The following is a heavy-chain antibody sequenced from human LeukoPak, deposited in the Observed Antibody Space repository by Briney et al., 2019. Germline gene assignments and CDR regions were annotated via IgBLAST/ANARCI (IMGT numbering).Heavy chain of an antibody. V-gene: IGHV4-34*01. Sequence: NPSEILSLTCAVYGGSFSGYYWSWIRQPPGKGLEWIGEINHSGSTNYNPSLKSRVTISVDTSKNQFSLKLSSVTAADTAVYYCARHVHVSMIVVILSDYFDYWGRGTLVSVSS. J-gene: IGHJ4*02. CDR2: INHSGST. CDR1: GGSFSGYY. D-gene: IGHD3-22*01. CDR3: ARHVHVSMIVVILSDYFDY.